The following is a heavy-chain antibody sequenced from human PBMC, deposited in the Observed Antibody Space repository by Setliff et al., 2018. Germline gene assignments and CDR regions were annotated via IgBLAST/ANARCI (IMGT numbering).Heavy chain of an antibody. CDR3: ATLGTMVRGVEFDY. CDR1: GYTFTDYY. D-gene: IGHD3-10*01. Sequence: ASVKVSCKVSGYTFTDYYMHWVQPAPGKGLEWMGLVDPEDGETIYAEKFQGRVTITADTSTDTAYMELSSLRSEDTAVYYCATLGTMVRGVEFDYWGQGTLVTVSS. J-gene: IGHJ4*02. V-gene: IGHV1-69-2*01. CDR2: VDPEDGET.